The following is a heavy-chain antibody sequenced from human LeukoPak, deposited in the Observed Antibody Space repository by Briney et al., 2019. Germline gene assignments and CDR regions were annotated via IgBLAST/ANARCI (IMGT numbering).Heavy chain of an antibody. Sequence: GGSLRLSCAASGFTFSSYGMTWVRQAPGKGLEWVSYISSSSSTIYYADSVKGRFTISRDNAKNSLYLQMNSLRAEDTAVYYCAREYSSSWFDAFDIWGQGTMVTVSS. CDR3: AREYSSSWFDAFDI. CDR1: GFTFSSYG. D-gene: IGHD6-13*01. CDR2: ISSSSSTI. V-gene: IGHV3-48*01. J-gene: IGHJ3*02.